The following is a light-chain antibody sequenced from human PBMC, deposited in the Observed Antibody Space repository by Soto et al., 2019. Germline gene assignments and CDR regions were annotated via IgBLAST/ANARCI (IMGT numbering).Light chain of an antibody. J-gene: IGLJ1*01. Sequence: QSVLTKPPSASGTPGQRVTISGSGSSSNIGSNYVYWYQQLPGTAPKLLIYRNNQRPSGVPDQFSGSKSGTSASLAISGLRSEDEADYYCAAWDDSLSGYVFGTGTKVTVL. CDR1: SSNIGSNY. V-gene: IGLV1-47*01. CDR3: AAWDDSLSGYV. CDR2: RNN.